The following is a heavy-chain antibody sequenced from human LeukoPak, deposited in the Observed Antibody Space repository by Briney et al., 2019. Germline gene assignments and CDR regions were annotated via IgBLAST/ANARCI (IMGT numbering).Heavy chain of an antibody. V-gene: IGHV3-23*01. J-gene: IGHJ4*02. CDR2: ISDSGGDT. Sequence: GGSLRLSCAASGITFSRYSMTWVRQAPAKGLEWVSTISDSGGDTYYADSVKGRFTISRDNSKNTLYLQLNSLRDEDTAVYYCAKDSGFGELFPLDYWGQGTLVTVSS. CDR1: GITFSRYS. D-gene: IGHD3-10*01. CDR3: AKDSGFGELFPLDY.